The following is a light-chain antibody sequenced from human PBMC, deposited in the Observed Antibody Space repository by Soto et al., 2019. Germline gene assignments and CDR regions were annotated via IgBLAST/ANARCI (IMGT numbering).Light chain of an antibody. CDR1: SSDVGGSSH. CDR3: RSYTRSGTYL. CDR2: DVS. J-gene: IGLJ1*01. V-gene: IGLV2-14*03. Sequence: QSVLAERGAVSESRGQSSTYSCTGTSSDVGGSSHVSWYQQHPGKAPKVMIYDVSNRPSGVSSRFSGSKSGNTASLTISGFLAEDEADFYCRSYTRSGTYLFGTGSKVTVL.